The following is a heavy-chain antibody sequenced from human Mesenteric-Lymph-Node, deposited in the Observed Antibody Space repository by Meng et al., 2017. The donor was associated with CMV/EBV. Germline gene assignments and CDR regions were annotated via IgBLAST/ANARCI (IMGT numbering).Heavy chain of an antibody. J-gene: IGHJ4*02. CDR1: GGSISSSTYY. V-gene: IGHV4-39*07. CDR2: IYYSGGT. Sequence: SETLSLTCTVSGGSISSSTYYWGWIRQPPGKGLEWIGSIYYSGGTYYNPSLKSRVTISIDTSKMQFSLKVSSVTAADTAVYYCARGRPRSPLDHWGQGTLVTVSS. CDR3: ARGRPRSPLDH. D-gene: IGHD1-26*01.